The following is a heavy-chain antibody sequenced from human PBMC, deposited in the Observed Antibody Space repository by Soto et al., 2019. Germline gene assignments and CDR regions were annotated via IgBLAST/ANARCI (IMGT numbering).Heavy chain of an antibody. CDR1: GDSFSTYV. D-gene: IGHD1-26*01. CDR2: VTGSGLST. V-gene: IGHV3-23*01. CDR3: VKSQSGSYFDAFDV. Sequence: GGSLRLSCVVSGDSFSTYVMNWVRQAPGKGLEWVSGVTGSGLSTWYADSVKGRFTISRDDAKNTLFLEMNSLRADDAAVYYCVKSQSGSYFDAFDVWGQGTMVPV. J-gene: IGHJ3*01.